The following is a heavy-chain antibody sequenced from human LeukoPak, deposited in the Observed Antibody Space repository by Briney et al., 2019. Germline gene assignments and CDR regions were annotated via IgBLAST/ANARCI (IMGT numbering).Heavy chain of an antibody. CDR3: ARLLPVAGTSYYYGMDV. Sequence: GESLKISCKGSGDSFTSNWIGWVRQMPGKGLEWMGIIYPGDSKSRYSPSYQGQVTISADKSISTAYLQWSSLKASDTAMYYCARLLPVAGTSYYYGMDVWGQGTTVTVSS. D-gene: IGHD6-19*01. CDR1: GDSFTSNW. J-gene: IGHJ6*02. V-gene: IGHV5-51*01. CDR2: IYPGDSKS.